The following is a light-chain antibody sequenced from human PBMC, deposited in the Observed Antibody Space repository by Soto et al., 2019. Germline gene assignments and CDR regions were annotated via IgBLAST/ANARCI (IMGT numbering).Light chain of an antibody. J-gene: IGLJ1*01. V-gene: IGLV2-14*01. CDR1: SSDVGGYNY. Sequence: QSALTQPASVPGSPGQSITISCTGTSSDVGGYNYVSWYQQHPGKAPKLMIYDVSNRPSGVSNRFSGSKSGNTACLTISGLQAEDEADYFCSSYTSSSTYVFGTGTKLTVL. CDR2: DVS. CDR3: SSYTSSSTYV.